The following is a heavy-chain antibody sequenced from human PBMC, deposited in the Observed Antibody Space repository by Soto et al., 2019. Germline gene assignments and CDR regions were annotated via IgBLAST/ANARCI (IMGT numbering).Heavy chain of an antibody. D-gene: IGHD5-12*01. Sequence: EVQLVESGGGLVQPGGSLKLSCAASGFTFSGSAMHWVRQASGKGLEWVGRIRSKANSYATAYAASVKGRFTISRYDSKNTAYLQMNSLKTEDTAVYYCTRYAPPLRGYSGYGGMDVWGQGTTVTVSS. CDR3: TRYAPPLRGYSGYGGMDV. J-gene: IGHJ6*02. V-gene: IGHV3-73*02. CDR1: GFTFSGSA. CDR2: IRSKANSYAT.